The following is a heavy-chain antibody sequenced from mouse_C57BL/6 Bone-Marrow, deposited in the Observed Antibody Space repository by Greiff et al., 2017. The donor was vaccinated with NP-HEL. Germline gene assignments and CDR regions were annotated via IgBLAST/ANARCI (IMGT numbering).Heavy chain of an antibody. J-gene: IGHJ3*01. CDR1: GYTFTSYG. V-gene: IGHV1-81*01. D-gene: IGHD3-3*01. Sequence: VQLQQSGAELARPGASVKLSCKASGYTFTSYGISWVKQRTGQGLEWIGEIYPRSGNTYYNEKFKGKATLTADKSSSTAYMELRSLTAEDSAVYFCARWGGGLWFAYWGQGTLVTVSA. CDR3: ARWGGGLWFAY. CDR2: IYPRSGNT.